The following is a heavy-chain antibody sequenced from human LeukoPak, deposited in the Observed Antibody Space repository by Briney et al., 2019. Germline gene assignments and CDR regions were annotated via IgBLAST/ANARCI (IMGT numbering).Heavy chain of an antibody. V-gene: IGHV1-18*01. Sequence: ASVKVSCKASGFTFTSYGFTWVRQAPGQGLEWMGWISANNGDSHYAQSVQDRVTLITDTSTSTAYMDLRSLRSDDTAVYYCVRKGRQLAPDSWGQGTLVTVSS. CDR3: VRKGRQLAPDS. CDR1: GFTFTSYG. CDR2: ISANNGDS. J-gene: IGHJ4*02. D-gene: IGHD1-1*01.